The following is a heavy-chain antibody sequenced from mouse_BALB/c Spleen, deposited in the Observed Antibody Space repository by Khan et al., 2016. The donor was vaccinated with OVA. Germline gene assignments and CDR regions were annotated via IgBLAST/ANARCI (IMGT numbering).Heavy chain of an antibody. V-gene: IGHV5-6-3*01. CDR1: RFTISSYG. CDR3: ARSAI. CDR2: IDSNGGST. J-gene: IGHJ2*01. D-gene: IGHD1-3*01. Sequence: EVELVESGGGIVQPGGSVKRSCAASRFTISSYGMPSVRQTPDKRLELVATIDSNGGSTDYQHSVKRRFTISGDNAKNALYLQMRSLTSEDTAMYYCARSAIRGQGTTLTGAS.